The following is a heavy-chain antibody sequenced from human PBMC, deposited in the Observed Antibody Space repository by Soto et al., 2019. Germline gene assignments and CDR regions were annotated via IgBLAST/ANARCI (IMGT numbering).Heavy chain of an antibody. J-gene: IGHJ4*02. CDR2: INVGNGNT. CDR3: AYDSSGYLDY. D-gene: IGHD3-22*01. CDR1: GYTFTTYA. V-gene: IGHV1-3*01. Sequence: ASVKVSCKASGYTFTTYAMHLVRHAPGQMLEWMGWINVGNGNTKYSQKFQGRVTITRDTSASTAHMELSSLRSEDTAVYYCAYDSSGYLDYWGQGTLVTVSS.